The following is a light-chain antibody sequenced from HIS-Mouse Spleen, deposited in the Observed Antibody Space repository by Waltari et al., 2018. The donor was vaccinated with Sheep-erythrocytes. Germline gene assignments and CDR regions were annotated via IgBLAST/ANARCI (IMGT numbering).Light chain of an antibody. J-gene: IGLJ1*01. CDR1: SRDVGGYNS. V-gene: IGLV2-11*01. Sequence: QSALPQPRSVSGSPGQSVTISCTGTSRDVGGYNSVPWYQQHPGKAPNLMIYDVSKRPSGVPDRFSGSKSGNTASLTISGLQAEDEADYYCCSYAGSYNHVFATGTKVTVL. CDR2: DVS. CDR3: CSYAGSYNHV.